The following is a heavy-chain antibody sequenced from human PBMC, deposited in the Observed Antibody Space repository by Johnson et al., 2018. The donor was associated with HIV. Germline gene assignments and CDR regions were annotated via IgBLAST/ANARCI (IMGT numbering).Heavy chain of an antibody. CDR2: ISYDGSNK. V-gene: IGHV3-30*04. Sequence: VQLVESGGGVVQPGRSLRLSCAASGFTFRSYAMHWVRQAPGKGLEWVAVISYDGSNKYYADSVKGRFTISRDNSKNTLYLEMNILRAEDTAVYYCASQVRGLRLGVDAFDIWGQGTMVTVSS. D-gene: IGHD3-16*01. CDR3: ASQVRGLRLGVDAFDI. CDR1: GFTFRSYA. J-gene: IGHJ3*02.